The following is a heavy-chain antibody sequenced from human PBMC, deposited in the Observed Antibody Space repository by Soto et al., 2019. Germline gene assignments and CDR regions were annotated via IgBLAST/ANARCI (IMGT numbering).Heavy chain of an antibody. V-gene: IGHV4-30-4*01. CDR3: ASSTFGGVIVIPRPFDY. CDR2: IYYSGST. CDR1: GGSISSGDYY. J-gene: IGHJ4*02. Sequence: PSETLSLTCTVSGGSISSGDYYWSWIRQPPGKGLEWIGYIYYSGSTYYNPSLKSRVTISVDTSKNQFSLKLSSVTAADTAVYYCASSTFGGVIVIPRPFDYWGQGILVTVSS. D-gene: IGHD3-16*02.